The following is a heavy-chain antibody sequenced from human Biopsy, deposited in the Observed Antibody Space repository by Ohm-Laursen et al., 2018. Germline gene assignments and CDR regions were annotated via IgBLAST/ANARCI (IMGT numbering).Heavy chain of an antibody. D-gene: IGHD2-15*01. Sequence: SVKVSCKASGYNFDIYPLFWVRQAPGQGFEWMGGIVPLFETTDSVQKFQGRVTITADRSTTTAYIELSGLTSEDTAIYYCAKAGQTSGEYVVPRHFDSWGQGTRVTVSS. V-gene: IGHV1-69*06. J-gene: IGHJ4*02. CDR1: GYNFDIYP. CDR3: AKAGQTSGEYVVPRHFDS. CDR2: IVPLFETT.